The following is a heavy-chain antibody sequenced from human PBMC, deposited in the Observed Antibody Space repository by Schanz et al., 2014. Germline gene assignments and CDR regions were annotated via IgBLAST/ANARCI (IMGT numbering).Heavy chain of an antibody. J-gene: IGHJ6*03. CDR1: GFSFRKSA. CDR2: LTGSGTTT. D-gene: IGHD2-21*02. Sequence: EVPLLESGGGLVQPGGSLRLSCAASGFSFRKSAMSWVRQAPGKGLEWVSALTGSGTTTYYADSVKGRFTISRDNAKNSLYLQMNSLRAEDTAVYYCARPSDSSWYMDVWGKGTTVTVSS. CDR3: ARPSDSSWYMDV. V-gene: IGHV3-23*01.